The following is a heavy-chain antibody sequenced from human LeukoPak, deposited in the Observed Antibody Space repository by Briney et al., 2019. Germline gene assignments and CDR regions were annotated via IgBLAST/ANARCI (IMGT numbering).Heavy chain of an antibody. CDR2: IKEDGSEE. CDR1: GFKFSDFW. Sequence: GGSLRLSCAASGFKFSDFWMTWVRQTPGKGLEWVANIKEDGSEEYHVDSVKGRFTISRDNTESSLYLQMNSLRAEDTAVYYCACPTGVAVAGGDYYFDYWGQGTLVTVSS. V-gene: IGHV3-7*01. J-gene: IGHJ4*02. D-gene: IGHD6-19*01. CDR3: ACPTGVAVAGGDYYFDY.